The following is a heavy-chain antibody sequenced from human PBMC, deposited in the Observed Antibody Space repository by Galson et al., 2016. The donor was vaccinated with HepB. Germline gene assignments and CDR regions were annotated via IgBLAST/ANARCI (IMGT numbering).Heavy chain of an antibody. V-gene: IGHV3-48*02. J-gene: IGHJ3*01. CDR2: ISSSISTI. CDR1: GFIFSRSG. D-gene: IGHD2-8*02. Sequence: SLRLSCAASGFIFSRSGLNWVRQAPGKGLQWISYISSSISTIYYADSVMGRFTISRDNAKNSVYLRMNSLRDDDTGVYYCARELVRSAFDLWGQGTMVTVSS. CDR3: ARELVRSAFDL.